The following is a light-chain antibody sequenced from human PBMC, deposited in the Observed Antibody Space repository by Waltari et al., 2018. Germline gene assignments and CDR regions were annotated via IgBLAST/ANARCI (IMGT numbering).Light chain of an antibody. J-gene: IGKJ4*01. V-gene: IGKV1D-12*01. CDR3: QQANTFPPGVT. CDR2: DAS. Sequence: DIQMTQSPSSVSASVGDRINITCRASQDIGNWLAWYQQKPGTAPKLLIYDASRLQRGVPARFSGSGFGTDFTLTIVSLQPEDFATYFCQQANTFPPGVTFGGGTKVEI. CDR1: QDIGNW.